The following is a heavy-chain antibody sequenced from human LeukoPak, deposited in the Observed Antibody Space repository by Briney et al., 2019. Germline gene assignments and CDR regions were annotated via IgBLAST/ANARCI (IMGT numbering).Heavy chain of an antibody. Sequence: GGSLRLSCAASGFTFTDYYMSWIRQAPGKGLEWVSYISSSGTTIYYADSVKGRFAISRDNAKNSLYLQMSSLRAEDTAVYYCARELSYYYGSGSYNGNWFDPWGQGTLVTVSS. D-gene: IGHD3-10*01. V-gene: IGHV3-11*04. J-gene: IGHJ5*02. CDR3: ARELSYYYGSGSYNGNWFDP. CDR1: GFTFTDYY. CDR2: ISSSGTTI.